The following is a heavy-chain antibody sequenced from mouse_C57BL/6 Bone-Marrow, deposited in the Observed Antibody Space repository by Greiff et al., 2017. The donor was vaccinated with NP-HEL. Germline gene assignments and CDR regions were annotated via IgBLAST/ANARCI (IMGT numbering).Heavy chain of an antibody. CDR2: IWRGGST. D-gene: IGHD1-1*01. CDR3: AKYYGSSHWYFDV. CDR1: GFSLTSYG. J-gene: IGHJ1*03. Sequence: QVQLQQSGPGLVQPSQSLSITCTVSGFSLTSYGVHWVRQSPGKGLEWLGVIWRGGSTDYNAAFMSRLSITKNNSKSQVFFKMNSLQADDTAIYYCAKYYGSSHWYFDVWGTGTTVTVSS. V-gene: IGHV2-5*01.